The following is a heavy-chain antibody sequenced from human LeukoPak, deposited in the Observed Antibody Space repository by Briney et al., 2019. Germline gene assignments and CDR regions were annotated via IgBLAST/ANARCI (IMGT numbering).Heavy chain of an antibody. CDR3: ARDPYYDFWSGYSQTLDV. Sequence: ASVKVSCKASGYTFTGCYMHWVRQAPGQGLEWMGWINPNSGGTNYAQKFQGRVTMTRDTSISTAYMELSRLRSDDTAVYYCARDPYYDFWSGYSQTLDVWGQGTTVTVSS. CDR1: GYTFTGCY. V-gene: IGHV1-2*02. CDR2: INPNSGGT. J-gene: IGHJ6*02. D-gene: IGHD3-3*01.